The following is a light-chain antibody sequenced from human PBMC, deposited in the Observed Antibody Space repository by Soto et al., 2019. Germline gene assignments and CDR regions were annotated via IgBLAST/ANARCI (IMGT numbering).Light chain of an antibody. CDR1: SSGVGGYNY. CDR3: SSYTTISTYV. CDR2: DVR. V-gene: IGLV2-14*01. Sequence: QSVLTQPASVSGSPGQSITISCTGTSSGVGGYNYVSWYQQHPGKAPKLMIYDVRNRPSGVSNRFSGSKSVNTASLTISGLQAEDEADYYCSSYTTISTYVFGTGTKLTVL. J-gene: IGLJ1*01.